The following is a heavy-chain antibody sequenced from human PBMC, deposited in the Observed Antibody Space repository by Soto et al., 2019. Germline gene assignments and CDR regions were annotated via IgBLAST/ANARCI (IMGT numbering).Heavy chain of an antibody. D-gene: IGHD3-10*01. J-gene: IGHJ6*04. Sequence: ASVKVSCKVSGYAFTGYYLHWVRQAPGQGLEWMGWINPDSGDTGYAEKFQGWVTMTRNTSLSTAYMELSNVKSEDTAVYYCARAAGRDRSSLERREFDDWGKGTKVTVSS. V-gene: IGHV1-2*04. CDR3: ARAAGRDRSSLERREFDD. CDR1: GYAFTGYY. CDR2: INPDSGDT.